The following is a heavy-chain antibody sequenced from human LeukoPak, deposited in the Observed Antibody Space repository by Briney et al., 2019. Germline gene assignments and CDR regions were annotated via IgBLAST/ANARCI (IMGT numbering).Heavy chain of an antibody. CDR1: GFTFSTYG. Sequence: HPGGSLRLSCAASGFTFSTYGMHWVRQAPGKGLEWVAFIRYDGSYKYYADSVKGRFTISRDNSKNTLYLQMNSLRADDTAVYYCATVRYQLLIDYWGQGTLVTVSS. D-gene: IGHD2-2*01. V-gene: IGHV3-30*02. CDR3: ATVRYQLLIDY. CDR2: IRYDGSYK. J-gene: IGHJ4*02.